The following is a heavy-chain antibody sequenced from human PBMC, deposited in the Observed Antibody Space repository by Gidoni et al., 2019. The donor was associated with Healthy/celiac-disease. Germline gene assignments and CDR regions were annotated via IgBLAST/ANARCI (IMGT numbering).Heavy chain of an antibody. CDR2: ISYDGSNK. J-gene: IGHJ6*02. V-gene: IGHV3-30-3*01. Sequence: QVQLVESGGGVVQPGRSLRLSCAASGFTFSSYAMHWVRQAPGKGLAWVAVISYDGSNKYYADSVKGRFTISRDNSKNTLYLQMNSLRAEDTAVYYCAREKQLANYYYYGMDVWGQGTTVTVSS. D-gene: IGHD6-13*01. CDR1: GFTFSSYA. CDR3: AREKQLANYYYYGMDV.